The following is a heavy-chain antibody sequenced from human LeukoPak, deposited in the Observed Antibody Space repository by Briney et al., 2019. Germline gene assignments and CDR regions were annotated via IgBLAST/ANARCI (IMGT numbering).Heavy chain of an antibody. CDR2: IKQDGSEK. V-gene: IGHV3-7*03. CDR1: GFTFSSYW. CDR3: AKEDIVATMGHWQGYFDY. D-gene: IGHD5-12*01. J-gene: IGHJ4*02. Sequence: GGSLRLSCAASGFTFSSYWMSWVRQAPGKGLEWVANIKQDGSEKYYVDSVKGRFTISRDNSKNTLYLQMNSLRAEDTAVYYCAKEDIVATMGHWQGYFDYWGQGTLVTVSS.